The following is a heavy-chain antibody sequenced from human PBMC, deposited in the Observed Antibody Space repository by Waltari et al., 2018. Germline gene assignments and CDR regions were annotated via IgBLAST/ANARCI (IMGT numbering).Heavy chain of an antibody. D-gene: IGHD4-17*01. CDR1: GFTFSSYV. J-gene: IGHJ4*02. V-gene: IGHV3-23*01. CDR2: ISGTGGRT. CDR3: AKKGYDSGDSIDY. Sequence: EVQLLDSGGGLIQPGGSLRLSCAASGFTFSSYVMSWVRQAPGKGLEWVSTISGTGGRTYYADSVKGRFTISRDNSKNTLYLQMNSLRAEDTAIYYCAKKGYDSGDSIDYWGQGTLVTVSS.